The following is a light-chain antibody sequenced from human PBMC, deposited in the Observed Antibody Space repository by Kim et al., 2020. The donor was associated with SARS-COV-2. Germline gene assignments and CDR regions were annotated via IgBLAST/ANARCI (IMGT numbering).Light chain of an antibody. CDR2: QDN. V-gene: IGLV3-1*01. CDR1: KLGDKH. CDR3: QAWDSSTVI. Sequence: SYELTQPPSVSVSPGQTASITCSGDKLGDKHACWYQQKPGQSPVLVIYQDNKRPSGIPERFSGSNSGNTATLTIRGTQAMDEADYYYQAWDSSTVIFGGG. J-gene: IGLJ2*01.